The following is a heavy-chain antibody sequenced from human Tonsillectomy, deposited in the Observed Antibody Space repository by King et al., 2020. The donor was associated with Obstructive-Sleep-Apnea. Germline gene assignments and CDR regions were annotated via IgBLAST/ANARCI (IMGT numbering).Heavy chain of an antibody. CDR2: IYNSGTT. D-gene: IGHD2-2*01. CDR3: ARETMPRIRVGWFDP. Sequence: QLQESGPGLVKPSQTLSLTCAVSGDSISSGDFYWNWIRQHPGKGLEWIGYIYNSGTTYYNPSLKSRLFISVDTSKNQFSLGLGSVTAADTAVYFCARETMPRIRVGWFDPWGQGILVSVSS. CDR1: GDSISSGDFY. J-gene: IGHJ5*02. V-gene: IGHV4-31*11.